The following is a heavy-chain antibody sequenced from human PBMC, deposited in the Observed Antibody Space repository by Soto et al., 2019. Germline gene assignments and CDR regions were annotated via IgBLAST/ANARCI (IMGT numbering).Heavy chain of an antibody. CDR3: ANRRNYYDSSGYYPGVDYFET. D-gene: IGHD3-22*01. CDR1: GFALSARGEG. V-gene: IGHV2-5*01. Sequence: QITLKESGPTLVKPTQTLTLTCTFSGFALSARGEGVGWIRQPLGKALEWLALIYWNDDKRYGPSLKSRLTITKDTSKNQVVLTMTNMDPVDTGTYHCANRRNYYDSSGYYPGVDYFETWGQGTLVTVSS. CDR2: IYWNDDK. J-gene: IGHJ4*02.